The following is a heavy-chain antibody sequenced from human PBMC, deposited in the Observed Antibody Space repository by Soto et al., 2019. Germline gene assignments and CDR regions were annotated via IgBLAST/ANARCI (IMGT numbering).Heavy chain of an antibody. CDR2: ISSRSSHI. J-gene: IGHJ1*01. CDR1: GFTFSDYS. Sequence: DVQLVESGGGLVKPGGSLRLTCAASGFTFSDYSMNWVRQAPGKGLQWVSSISSRSSHIYYAESVKVRFTISRNNAKTSLFLQMSSLRAEDTAVYYCASHLGVSSPYFQPWGQGTLVTVSS. V-gene: IGHV3-21*01. CDR3: ASHLGVSSPYFQP. D-gene: IGHD3-3*01.